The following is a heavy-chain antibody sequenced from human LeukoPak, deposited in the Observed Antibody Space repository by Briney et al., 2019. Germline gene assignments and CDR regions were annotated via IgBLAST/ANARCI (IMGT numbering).Heavy chain of an antibody. D-gene: IGHD3-9*01. CDR3: ASSYYDILTGNNNWFDP. J-gene: IGHJ5*02. Sequence: SETLSLTCTVSGGSISSYYWSWIRQPPGKGLELIGYIYYSGSTNYNPSLKSRVTISVDTSKNQFSLKLSSVTAADTAVYYCASSYYDILTGNNNWFDPWGQGTLVTVSS. CDR2: IYYSGST. V-gene: IGHV4-59*08. CDR1: GGSISSYY.